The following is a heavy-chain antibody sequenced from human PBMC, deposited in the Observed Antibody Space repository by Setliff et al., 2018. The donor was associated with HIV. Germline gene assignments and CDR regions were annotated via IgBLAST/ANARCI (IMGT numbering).Heavy chain of an antibody. CDR1: GYTFMNFA. CDR3: ARRSHSVGTSWPFDH. J-gene: IGHJ4*02. D-gene: IGHD6-13*01. V-gene: IGHV7-4-1*02. Sequence: GASVKVSCKASGYTFMNFAMHWVRQAPGQGLEWMGWINPNTGNPTYAQGFTGRFVFSLDTPVSTAYLQISSLEAQDTGVYYCARRSHSVGTSWPFDHWGQGTQVTVS. CDR2: INPNTGNP.